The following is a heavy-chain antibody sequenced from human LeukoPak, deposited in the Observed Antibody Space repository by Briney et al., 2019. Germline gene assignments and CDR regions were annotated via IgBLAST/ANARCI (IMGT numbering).Heavy chain of an antibody. J-gene: IGHJ4*02. Sequence: PSQTLSLTCAVSGVSISSGGYSWSWIRQPPGKGLEWIGYIYHSGSTYYNPSLKSRVTISVDRSKNQFSLKLSSVTAADTAVYYCVAYGDPYYFDYWGQGTLVTVSS. V-gene: IGHV4-30-2*01. D-gene: IGHD4-17*01. CDR2: IYHSGST. CDR3: VAYGDPYYFDY. CDR1: GVSISSGGYS.